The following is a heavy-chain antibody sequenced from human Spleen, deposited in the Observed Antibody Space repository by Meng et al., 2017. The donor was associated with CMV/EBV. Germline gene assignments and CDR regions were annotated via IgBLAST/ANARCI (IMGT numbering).Heavy chain of an antibody. CDR2: ISTSSSTK. J-gene: IGHJ6*02. Sequence: GGSLRLSCAASGFSFSSYSMNWARQAPGKGLEWVSYISTSSSTKYYADSVKGRFTISRDNAKNSLYLQMNSLRAEDTAVYYCARSTMIRGVFITIERYSYYGMDVWGQGTTVTVSS. CDR3: ARSTMIRGVFITIERYSYYGMDV. V-gene: IGHV3-48*04. D-gene: IGHD3-10*01. CDR1: GFSFSSYS.